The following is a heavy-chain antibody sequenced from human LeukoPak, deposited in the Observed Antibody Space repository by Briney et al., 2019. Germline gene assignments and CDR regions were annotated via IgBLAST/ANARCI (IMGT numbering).Heavy chain of an antibody. CDR2: INHSGST. Sequence: SETLSLTCAVYGGSFSGYYWSWIRQPPGKGLDWIGEINHSGSTNYNPSLKSRVTISVDTSKNQFSLKLSSVTAADTAVYYCARGTAAAGLWFDPWGQGTLVTVSS. J-gene: IGHJ5*02. D-gene: IGHD6-13*01. V-gene: IGHV4-34*01. CDR3: ARGTAAAGLWFDP. CDR1: GGSFSGYY.